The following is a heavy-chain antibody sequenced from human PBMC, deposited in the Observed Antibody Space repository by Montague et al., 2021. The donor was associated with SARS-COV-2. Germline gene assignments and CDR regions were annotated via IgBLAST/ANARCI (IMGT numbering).Heavy chain of an antibody. Sequence: SLRLSCAASGFTFSSYAMHWVRQAPGKGLEWVAVISYDGSNKYYSDSAKGLFTISRDNSKNTLYLQMNSLRAEDTAVYYCARDQGTIIGVPAAVELGDNWFDPWGQGTLVTVSS. CDR3: ARDQGTIIGVPAAVELGDNWFDP. CDR1: GFTFSSYA. V-gene: IGHV3-30-3*01. J-gene: IGHJ5*02. CDR2: ISYDGSNK. D-gene: IGHD2-2*01.